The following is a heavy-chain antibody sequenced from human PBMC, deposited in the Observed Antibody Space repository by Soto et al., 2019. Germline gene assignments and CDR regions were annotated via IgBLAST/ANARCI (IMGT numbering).Heavy chain of an antibody. CDR3: ARVQSGYDFAY. J-gene: IGHJ4*02. CDR2: ISAYNGNT. CDR1: GYTFTSYG. Sequence: QVQLVQSGAEVKKPGASVKVSCKASGYTFTSYGINWVRQAPGQGLERMGWISAYNGNTHYAQKLQGKVTMTTDTSTSTAYTALRTLRSDGTAVYYCARVQSGYDFAYWGQGTLVTVSS. V-gene: IGHV1-18*01. D-gene: IGHD5-12*01.